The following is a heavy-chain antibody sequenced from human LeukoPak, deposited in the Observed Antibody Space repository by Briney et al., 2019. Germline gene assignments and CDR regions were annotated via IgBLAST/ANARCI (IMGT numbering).Heavy chain of an antibody. J-gene: IGHJ2*01. Sequence: PGGSLRLSCAASGFTFSSHSMNWVRQAPGKGLEWVSYISSSSSTIYYADSVKGRFTISRDNAKNTLYLQMNSLRAEDTAVYYCARDGFRYFDLWGRGTLVTVSS. CDR2: ISSSSSTI. CDR3: ARDGFRYFDL. CDR1: GFTFSSHS. V-gene: IGHV3-48*04. D-gene: IGHD2-2*03.